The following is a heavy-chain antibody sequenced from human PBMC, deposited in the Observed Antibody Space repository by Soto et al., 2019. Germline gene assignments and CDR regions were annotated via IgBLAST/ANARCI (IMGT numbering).Heavy chain of an antibody. CDR3: AAGHSGYYYDYYYYGMDV. V-gene: IGHV1-58*01. CDR1: GFTFTNSA. D-gene: IGHD1-26*01. CDR2: IVVGSSNT. J-gene: IGHJ6*02. Sequence: GASVKVSCKASGFTFTNSAVQWVRQARGRRLEWIGWIVVGSSNTNYAQKFQERVTITRDMSTSTAYMELGSLRSEDTAVYYCAAGHSGYYYDYYYYGMDVWGQGTTVTVSS.